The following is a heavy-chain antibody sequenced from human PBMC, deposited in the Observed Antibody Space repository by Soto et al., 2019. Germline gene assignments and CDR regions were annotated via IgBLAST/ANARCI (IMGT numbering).Heavy chain of an antibody. Sequence: QVQLQESGPGLVKPSETLSLTCTVSGGSISSYYWSWIRQPPGKGLEWIGYIYYSGSTNYNPSLNSRVTISVDTSKNQFSLKLSSVTAADTAVYYCARHGRGTTVTTRLFFFDYWGQGTLITVSS. J-gene: IGHJ4*02. CDR1: GGSISSYY. CDR3: ARHGRGTTVTTRLFFFDY. CDR2: IYYSGST. D-gene: IGHD4-17*01. V-gene: IGHV4-59*08.